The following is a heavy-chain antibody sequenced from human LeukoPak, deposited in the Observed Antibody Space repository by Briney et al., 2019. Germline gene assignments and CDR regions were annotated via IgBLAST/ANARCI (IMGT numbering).Heavy chain of an antibody. CDR3: ARHGHDGPSGADAFDI. CDR1: GGSICSYY. CDR2: IYNSGGT. Sequence: PLGSLSLTCAVSGGSICSYYWSCGWEPPREGVGWSGYIYNSGGTNSNPSPKSPVTTSVDTTKNQFSLKISSVTAADTPAYYSARHGHDGPSGADAFDIWAKGQWSPSLQ. D-gene: IGHD3-10*01. V-gene: IGHV4-59*08. J-gene: IGHJ3*02.